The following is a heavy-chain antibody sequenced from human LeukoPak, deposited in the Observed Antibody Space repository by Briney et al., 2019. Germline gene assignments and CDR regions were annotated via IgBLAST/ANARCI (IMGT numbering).Heavy chain of an antibody. J-gene: IGHJ4*02. D-gene: IGHD2-2*01. CDR1: GFTFITYW. CDR2: IKQDVSEK. CDR3: ARSGYSSTWYLQNFELDY. Sequence: GGPLTLFCAPSGFTFITYWMRWAREPPGKGLEWVTNIKQDVSEKLYMHSVKGRFNISRDNAKNSLYLQMNSLRAEDTAVYFCARSGYSSTWYLQNFELDYWGQGTLVNVSS. V-gene: IGHV3-7*01.